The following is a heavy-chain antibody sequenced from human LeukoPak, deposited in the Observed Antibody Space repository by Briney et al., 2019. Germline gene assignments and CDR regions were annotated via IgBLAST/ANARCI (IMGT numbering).Heavy chain of an antibody. CDR3: ARGKLVAGPTIPDY. D-gene: IGHD6-19*01. CDR1: GGSISSGGYY. J-gene: IGHJ4*02. CDR2: IYHSGST. V-gene: IGHV4-30-2*01. Sequence: NPSETLSLTCTVSGGSISSGGYYWSWIRQPPGKGLGGIGYIYHSGSTYYNPSLKSRVTISVDRSKNQFSLKQSSVTAADTAVYYCARGKLVAGPTIPDYWGQGTLVTVSS.